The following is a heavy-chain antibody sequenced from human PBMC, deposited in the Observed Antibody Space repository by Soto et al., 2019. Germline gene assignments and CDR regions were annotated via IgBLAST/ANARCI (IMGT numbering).Heavy chain of an antibody. CDR3: ARGPYDSKGGEYFQH. D-gene: IGHD3-22*01. V-gene: IGHV4-59*01. Sequence: PSETLSLTCTVSGGSISSYYWSWIRQPPGKGLGWIGYIYYSGSTNYNPSLKSRVTISVDTSKNQFSLKLSSVTAADTAVYYCARGPYDSKGGEYFQHWGQGTLVTVSS. CDR2: IYYSGST. J-gene: IGHJ1*01. CDR1: GGSISSYY.